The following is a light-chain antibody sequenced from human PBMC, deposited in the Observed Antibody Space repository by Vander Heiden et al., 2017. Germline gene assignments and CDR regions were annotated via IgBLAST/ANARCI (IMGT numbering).Light chain of an antibody. J-gene: IGKJ5*01. CDR3: QQSFSTPDT. CDR2: AAS. CDR1: QRIDRY. V-gene: IGKV1-39*01. Sequence: EIKRTKPPSSLSASVGDRVTITCRASQRIDRYLNWYQHKPGKAPKLLIYAASSLQSGVPSRFIGGGSGTDFTLTISSLQPEDFATYYCQQSFSTPDTFGQGTRLEIK.